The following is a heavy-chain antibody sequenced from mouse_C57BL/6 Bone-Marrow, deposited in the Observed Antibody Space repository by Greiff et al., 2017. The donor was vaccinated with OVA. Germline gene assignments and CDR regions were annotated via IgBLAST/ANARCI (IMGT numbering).Heavy chain of an antibody. Sequence: EVQLQQSGAELVKPGASVKLSCTASGFNIKDYYMHWVKQRTEQGLEWIGRIDPEDGETKYAPKFQGKATITADTSSNTAYLQISRLASEDTAVYDCAGSYGLYYFDDWGQGTTLTVSS. CDR1: GFNIKDYY. CDR3: AGSYGLYYFDD. V-gene: IGHV14-2*01. CDR2: IDPEDGET. J-gene: IGHJ2*01. D-gene: IGHD1-1*02.